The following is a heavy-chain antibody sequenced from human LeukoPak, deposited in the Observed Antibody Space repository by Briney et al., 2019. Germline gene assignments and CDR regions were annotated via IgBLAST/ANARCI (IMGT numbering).Heavy chain of an antibody. J-gene: IGHJ6*03. CDR1: GYTFTSYG. CDR3: ARGVIVVVIAMNYYYMDV. CDR2: ISAHNGNT. D-gene: IGHD2-21*01. V-gene: IGHV1-18*01. Sequence: ASVKVSCKASGYTFTSYGISWVRQAPGQGLEWMGWISAHNGNTNYAQKLQGRVTMTTDTSTSTAYMELRSLRSDDTAVYYCARGVIVVVIAMNYYYMDVWGKGTTVTVSS.